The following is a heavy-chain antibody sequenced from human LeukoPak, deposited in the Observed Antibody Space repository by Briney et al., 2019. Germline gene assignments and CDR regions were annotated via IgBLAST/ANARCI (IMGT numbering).Heavy chain of an antibody. CDR3: AKDGTTTITFDY. CDR2: IGTAGDT. CDR1: GFTFSDYD. J-gene: IGHJ4*02. D-gene: IGHD1-1*01. V-gene: IGHV3-13*01. Sequence: GGSLRLSCAASGFTFSDYDMHWVRQATGKGLEWVSAIGTAGDTYYTGSVKGRFTISRDNSKNTLYLQMNSLRAEDTAVYYCAKDGTTTITFDYWGQGTLVTVSS.